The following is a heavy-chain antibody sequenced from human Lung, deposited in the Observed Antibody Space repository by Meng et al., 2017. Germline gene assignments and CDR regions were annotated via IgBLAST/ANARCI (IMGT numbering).Heavy chain of an antibody. D-gene: IGHD5-18*01. CDR1: VFTFTAFA. V-gene: IGHV3-23*01. CDR2: ISSTGDST. CDR3: AKEAAMAS. J-gene: IGHJ5*02. Sequence: LRGSRGVLLHPWGPPSHYCASSVFTFTAFARTWVRQAPGNGLEWVSTISSTGDSTFYPDSVKGRFIVSRDNSKNTLYLQMNSLRAEDTAIYYCAKEAAMASWGQGTLVTVSS.